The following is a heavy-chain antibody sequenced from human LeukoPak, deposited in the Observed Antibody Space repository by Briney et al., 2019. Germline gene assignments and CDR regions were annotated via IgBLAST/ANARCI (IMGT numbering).Heavy chain of an antibody. V-gene: IGHV3-23*01. CDR1: GFTFSSYG. CDR2: ISGSGAET. CDR3: AKDIVVVTAGSNAFDI. Sequence: GGALRLSCAASGFTFSSYGMSWVRQAPGKGLEWVSAISGSGAETNYADSVKGRFTISRDNSKNTVYLQMNSLRAEDTAVYYCAKDIVVVTAGSNAFDIWGQGTMVTVSS. J-gene: IGHJ3*02. D-gene: IGHD2-21*02.